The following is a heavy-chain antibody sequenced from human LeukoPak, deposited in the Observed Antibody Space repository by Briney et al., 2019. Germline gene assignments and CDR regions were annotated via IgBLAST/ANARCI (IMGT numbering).Heavy chain of an antibody. D-gene: IGHD6-13*01. CDR2: ISGSGGST. V-gene: IGHV3-23*01. CDR3: AKATGYSSSWYLDY. Sequence: TGGSLRLSCAASGFTFSSYAMSWVRQAPGKGLGWVSAISGSGGSTYYAGSVKGRFTISRDNSKNTLYLQMNSLRAEDTAVYYCAKATGYSSSWYLDYWGQGTLVTVSS. J-gene: IGHJ4*02. CDR1: GFTFSSYA.